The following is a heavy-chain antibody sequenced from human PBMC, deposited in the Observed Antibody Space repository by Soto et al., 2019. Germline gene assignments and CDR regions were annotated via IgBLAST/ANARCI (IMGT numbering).Heavy chain of an antibody. CDR3: ARAYHPYYDSSGYYYYGMDV. D-gene: IGHD3-22*01. CDR2: IWYDGSNK. J-gene: IGHJ6*02. CDR1: GFTFSSYG. V-gene: IGHV3-33*01. Sequence: QVQLVESGGGVVQPGRSLRLSCAASGFTFSSYGMHWVRQAPGKGLEWVAVIWYDGSNKYYADSVKGRFTISRDNSKNTLYLQMNSLRAEDTAVYYCARAYHPYYDSSGYYYYGMDVWGQGTTVTVSS.